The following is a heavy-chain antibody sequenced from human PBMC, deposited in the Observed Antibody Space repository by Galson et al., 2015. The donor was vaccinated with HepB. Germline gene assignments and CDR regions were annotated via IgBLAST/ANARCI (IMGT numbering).Heavy chain of an antibody. D-gene: IGHD6-19*01. Sequence: SVKVSCKVSGYTLTELSMHWVRQAPGKGLEWMGGFDPEDGETIYAQKFQGRVTMTEDTSTDTAYMELSSLRSEDTAVYYCATDGYSSGWGDYWGQGTLVTVSS. CDR1: GYTLTELS. CDR2: FDPEDGET. CDR3: ATDGYSSGWGDY. V-gene: IGHV1-24*01. J-gene: IGHJ4*02.